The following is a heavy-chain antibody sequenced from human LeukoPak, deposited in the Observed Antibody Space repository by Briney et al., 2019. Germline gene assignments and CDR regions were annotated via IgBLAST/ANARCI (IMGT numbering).Heavy chain of an antibody. CDR2: INPFDGFT. CDR1: GYTFIHHY. V-gene: IGHV1-46*04. Sequence: ASVKVSCKASGYTFIHHYLHWVRQAPGQGLEWMGIINPFDGFTSYAQKLQGRVTMTTDTSTSTAYMELRSLRSDDTAVYYCARGPYCGGGSCYFEGPLDYWGQGTLVTVSS. D-gene: IGHD2-15*01. J-gene: IGHJ4*02. CDR3: ARGPYCGGGSCYFEGPLDY.